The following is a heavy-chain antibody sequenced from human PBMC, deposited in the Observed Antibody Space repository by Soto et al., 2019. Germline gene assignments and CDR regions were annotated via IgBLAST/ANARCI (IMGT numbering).Heavy chain of an antibody. J-gene: IGHJ4*02. D-gene: IGHD5-12*01. CDR2: IYRGGST. V-gene: IGHV3-53*04. Sequence: EVQLVESGGGLVQPGGSLRLSCVASGLTLTTNYLSWVRQAPGKGLEWLSSIYRGGSTYYADAVQGRFTMSRHNPENTLYLQLNSRRAEDTAVYYSARHISGYDPYFDYWGQGTLVTVSS. CDR3: ARHISGYDPYFDY. CDR1: GLTLTTNY.